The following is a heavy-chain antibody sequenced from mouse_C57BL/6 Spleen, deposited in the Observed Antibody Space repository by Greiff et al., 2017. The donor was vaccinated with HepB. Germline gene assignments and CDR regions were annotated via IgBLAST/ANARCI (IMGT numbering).Heavy chain of an antibody. CDR3: ARTVVATDYAMDY. CDR1: GYAFSSYW. J-gene: IGHJ4*01. Sequence: QVQLQQSGAELVKPGASVKISCKASGYAFSSYWMNWVKQRPGKGLEWIGQIYPGDGDTNYNGKFKGKATLTADKSSSTAYMQRSSLTSEDSAVYFCARTVVATDYAMDYWGQGTSVTVSS. D-gene: IGHD1-1*01. CDR2: IYPGDGDT. V-gene: IGHV1-80*01.